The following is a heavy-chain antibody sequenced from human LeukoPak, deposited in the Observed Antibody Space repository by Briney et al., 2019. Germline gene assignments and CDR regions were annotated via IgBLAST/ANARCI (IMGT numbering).Heavy chain of an antibody. D-gene: IGHD3-22*01. CDR3: ARDGFDDSSGYDSDAFDI. CDR2: ISSSGSTI. V-gene: IGHV3-11*01. CDR1: GFTFGDYY. J-gene: IGHJ3*02. Sequence: PGGSLRLSCAASGFTFGDYYMSWIRQAPGKGLEWVSYISSSGSTIYYADSVKGRFTISRDNAKNSLYLQMNSLRAEDTAVYYCARDGFDDSSGYDSDAFDIWGQGTMVTVSS.